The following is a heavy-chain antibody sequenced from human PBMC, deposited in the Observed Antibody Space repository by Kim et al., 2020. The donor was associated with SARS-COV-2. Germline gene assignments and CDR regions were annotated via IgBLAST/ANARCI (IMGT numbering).Heavy chain of an antibody. D-gene: IGHD5-12*01. CDR1: GFTFSSYA. V-gene: IGHV3-30-3*01. CDR2: ISYDGSNK. CDR3: ARGGDGYTSDY. Sequence: GGSLRLSCAASGFTFSSYAMHWVRQAPGKGLEWVAVISYDGSNKYYADSVKGRFTISRDNSKNTLYLQMNSLRAEDTAVYYCARGGDGYTSDYWGQGTLVTVSS. J-gene: IGHJ4*02.